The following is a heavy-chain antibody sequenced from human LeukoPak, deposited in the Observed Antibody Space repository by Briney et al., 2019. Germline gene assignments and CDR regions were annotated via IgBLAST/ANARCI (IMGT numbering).Heavy chain of an antibody. D-gene: IGHD6-13*01. CDR1: GGSISSGDYY. J-gene: IGHJ4*02. CDR3: ARVAAAAGILDY. CDR2: IYYSGST. V-gene: IGHV4-30-4*01. Sequence: SETLSLTCTVSGGSISSGDYYWSWIRQPPGKGLEWIGYIYYSGSTYYNPSLKSRVTISVDTSKSQFSLKLSSVTAADTAVYSCARVAAAAGILDYWGQGTLVPVSS.